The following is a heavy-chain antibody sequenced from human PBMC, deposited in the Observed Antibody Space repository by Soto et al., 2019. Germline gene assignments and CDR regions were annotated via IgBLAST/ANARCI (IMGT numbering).Heavy chain of an antibody. CDR1: GGTFSSYA. V-gene: IGHV1-69*01. Sequence: QVQLVQSGAEVKKPGSSVKVSCKASGGTFSSYAISWVRQAPGQGLEWMGGIIPIFGTANYAQKFQGRVTINADESTSTAYMELRSLRAEDTAVYYCARSLGPDDSSGYYDEGYWGQGTLVTVSS. CDR2: IIPIFGTA. J-gene: IGHJ4*02. D-gene: IGHD3-22*01. CDR3: ARSLGPDDSSGYYDEGY.